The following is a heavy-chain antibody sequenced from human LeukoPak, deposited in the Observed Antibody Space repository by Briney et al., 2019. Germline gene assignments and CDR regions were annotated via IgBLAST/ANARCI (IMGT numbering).Heavy chain of an antibody. V-gene: IGHV3-30*18. CDR3: AKATSVTTLFDC. Sequence: PGRSLRLSCAASGFSVSSYDIHWVRQAPGKGLEWVAIISYDGSKKYYADSVKGRFTISRDNSKNTLYLQMNSLRVEDAAVYYCAKATSVTTLFDCWGQGTLVTVSS. CDR2: ISYDGSKK. CDR1: GFSVSSYD. D-gene: IGHD4-17*01. J-gene: IGHJ4*02.